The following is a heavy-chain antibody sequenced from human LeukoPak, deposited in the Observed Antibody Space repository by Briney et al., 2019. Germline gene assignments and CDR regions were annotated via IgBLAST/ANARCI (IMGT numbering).Heavy chain of an antibody. CDR2: IYNSGST. Sequence: PSETLSLTCTVSGGSISSYYWSWIPQPPGKGLEWIGYIYNSGSTNHNPSLKRRVTISLDTSKNQFYLKLSSVTAADTAVYYCARAPTTVVTPYYFDCWGQGTLVTVSS. CDR3: ARAPTTVVTPYYFDC. CDR1: GGSISSYY. J-gene: IGHJ4*02. V-gene: IGHV4-59*01. D-gene: IGHD4-23*01.